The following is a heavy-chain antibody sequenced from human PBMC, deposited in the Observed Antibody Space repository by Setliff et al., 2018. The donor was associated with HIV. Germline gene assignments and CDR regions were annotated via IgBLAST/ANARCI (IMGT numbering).Heavy chain of an antibody. V-gene: IGHV1-8*02. CDR2: IGSYSGNT. D-gene: IGHD3-3*01. J-gene: IGHJ4*02. CDR3: TRSVLQFFGVVVDFDF. CDR1: NYTLINYG. Sequence: ASVKVSCKASNYTLINYGVSWVRQAPGQGLEWMGWIGSYSGNTGYAQKFQGRVTMTGNTSISTAYMELSSLTSDDTAVYYCTRSVLQFFGVVVDFDFWGQGTLVTVSS.